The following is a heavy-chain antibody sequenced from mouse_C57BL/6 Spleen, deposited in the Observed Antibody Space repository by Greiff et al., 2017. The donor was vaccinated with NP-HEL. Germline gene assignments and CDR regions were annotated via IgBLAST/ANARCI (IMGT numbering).Heavy chain of an antibody. D-gene: IGHD1-1*01. J-gene: IGHJ1*03. CDR3: ARERRYGSSNWYFDV. V-gene: IGHV5-4*01. CDR2: ISDGGSYT. Sequence: EVHLVESGGGLVKPGGSLKLSCAASGFTFSSYAMSWVRQTPEKRLEWVATISDGGSYTYYPDNVKGRFTISRDNAKNNLYLQMSHLKSEDTAMYYCARERRYGSSNWYFDVWGTGTTVTVSS. CDR1: GFTFSSYA.